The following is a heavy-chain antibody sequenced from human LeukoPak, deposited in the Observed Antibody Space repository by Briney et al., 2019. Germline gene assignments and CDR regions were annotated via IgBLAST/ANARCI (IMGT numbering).Heavy chain of an antibody. CDR1: GFTFSNYW. V-gene: IGHV3-7*01. D-gene: IGHD2-2*01. Sequence: GGSLRLSCSASGFTFSNYWMSWVRQAPGKGLEWVANIKQDESEKYYVDSVKGRFTISGDNAKSSLYLQMNSLRAEDTAVYYCARALDSSSSRYQAFEEWGQGTLVTVSS. CDR3: ARALDSSSSRYQAFEE. CDR2: IKQDESEK. J-gene: IGHJ4*02.